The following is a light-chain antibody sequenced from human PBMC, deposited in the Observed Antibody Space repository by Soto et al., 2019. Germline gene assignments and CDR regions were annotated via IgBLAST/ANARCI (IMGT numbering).Light chain of an antibody. CDR2: EGS. V-gene: IGLV2-23*01. J-gene: IGLJ2*01. CDR3: CSYAGSYTVL. Sequence: QSVLTQPASVSGSPGQSITISCTGTSSDVGRYNLVSWYQQHPGKAPKLIIYEGSTRPSGISNRFSGSKSGNTASLTISRLQAEDEADYHCCSYAGSYTVLFGGGTKLTVL. CDR1: SSDVGRYNL.